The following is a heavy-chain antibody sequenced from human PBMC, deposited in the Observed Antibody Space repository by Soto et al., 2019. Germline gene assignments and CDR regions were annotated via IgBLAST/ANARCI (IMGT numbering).Heavy chain of an antibody. Sequence: ASVRVSCKASGGTFSSYAISWVRQAPGQGLEWMGGIIPIFGTANYAQKFQGRVTITADKSTSTAYMELSSLRSEDTAVYYCARAYNWNDGGYYYYYGMDVWGQGTTVTVSS. CDR1: GGTFSSYA. CDR2: IIPIFGTA. V-gene: IGHV1-69*06. CDR3: ARAYNWNDGGYYYYYGMDV. D-gene: IGHD1-20*01. J-gene: IGHJ6*02.